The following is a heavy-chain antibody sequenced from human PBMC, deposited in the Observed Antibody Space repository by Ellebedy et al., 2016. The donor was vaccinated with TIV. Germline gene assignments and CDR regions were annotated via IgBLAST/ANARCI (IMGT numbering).Heavy chain of an antibody. CDR3: AKGRGRGSDSSAPRYYFDY. J-gene: IGHJ4*02. D-gene: IGHD3-22*01. CDR1: GFTFNSYA. V-gene: IGHV3-23*01. CDR2: ISNTGSRT. Sequence: GESLKISCAASGFTFNSYAMSWVRQAPGKGLEWVSTISNTGSRTYYADSVEGRFIISRDNSKKTLYLQMNSLRAEDTAVYYCAKGRGRGSDSSAPRYYFDYWGLGTLVTVSS.